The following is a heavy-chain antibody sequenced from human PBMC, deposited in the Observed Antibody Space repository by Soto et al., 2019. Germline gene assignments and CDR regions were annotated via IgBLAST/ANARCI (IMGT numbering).Heavy chain of an antibody. CDR3: AGEPLSYGLALVV. CDR1: GFRFDDYN. Sequence: HPGGSLRLSCAASGFRFDDYNMHWVRQAPGKGLEWVSFISWNGANTFYADSVKGRFTISRDSSKKSVSLQINSLRSEDTALYYFAGEPLSYGLALVVWGQETTVKASS. CDR2: ISWNGANT. V-gene: IGHV3-43*01. D-gene: IGHD3-16*01. J-gene: IGHJ6*02.